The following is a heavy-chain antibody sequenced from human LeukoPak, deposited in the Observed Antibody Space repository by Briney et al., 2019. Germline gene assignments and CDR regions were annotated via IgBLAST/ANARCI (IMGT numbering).Heavy chain of an antibody. J-gene: IGHJ4*02. CDR2: IYYSGST. Sequence: SETLSLTCTVSGGSISSYYWSWIRQPPGKELEWIGYIYYSGSTNYNPSLKSRVTMSVHTSKNQFSLKLSSVTAADTAVYYCARLFDYWGQGTLVTVSS. V-gene: IGHV4-59*08. CDR1: GGSISSYY. CDR3: ARLFDY.